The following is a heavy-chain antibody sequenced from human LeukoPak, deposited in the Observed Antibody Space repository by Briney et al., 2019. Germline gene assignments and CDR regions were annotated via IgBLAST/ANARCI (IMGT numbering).Heavy chain of an antibody. D-gene: IGHD3-16*02. Sequence: ASVKVSCKASGYTFTSYDINWVRQATGQGPEWMGWMNPNSGNTGYAQKFRGRVSITRNTSISTDYMELSRLVSEDTAVYYCARLGELSSDDYWGQGTLVTVSS. J-gene: IGHJ4*02. CDR3: ARLGELSSDDY. CDR2: MNPNSGNT. V-gene: IGHV1-8*03. CDR1: GYTFTSYD.